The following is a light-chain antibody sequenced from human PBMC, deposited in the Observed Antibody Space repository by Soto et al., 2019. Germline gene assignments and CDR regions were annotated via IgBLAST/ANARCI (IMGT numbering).Light chain of an antibody. CDR1: QSVDSSY. CDR3: QQYGTSPPLYT. Sequence: EIVLTQSPGTLSLSPGERATPSCRASQSVDSSYTAWYQQKPGQAPRLLIYGASNRATGIPDRFSGTGSGTDFTLTISRLEPEDFAVYYCQQYGTSPPLYTFGQGTKLEI. V-gene: IGKV3-20*01. CDR2: GAS. J-gene: IGKJ2*01.